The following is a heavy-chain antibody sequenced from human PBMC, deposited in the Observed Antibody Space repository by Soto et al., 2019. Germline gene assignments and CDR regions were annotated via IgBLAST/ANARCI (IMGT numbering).Heavy chain of an antibody. CDR1: GYTFTSYG. CDR3: ASGSGSLYSSFSYYYGLDV. Sequence: ASVKVSCKASGYTFTSYGISWVRQAPGQGLEWMGWISAYNGNTNYAQKLQGRVTMTTDTSTSTAYMELRSERSDDTAVHYCASGSGSLYSSFSYYYGLDVWGQGTTVTVSS. J-gene: IGHJ6*02. CDR2: ISAYNGNT. D-gene: IGHD6-6*01. V-gene: IGHV1-18*01.